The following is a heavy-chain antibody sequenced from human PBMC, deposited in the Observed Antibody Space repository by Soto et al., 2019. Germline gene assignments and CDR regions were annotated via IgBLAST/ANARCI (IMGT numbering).Heavy chain of an antibody. CDR3: ARGINTDYCSVGSCYNPGYDYGMDV. CDR1: GGTFSSYA. D-gene: IGHD2-15*01. V-gene: IGHV1-69*01. CDR2: IIPIFGTA. J-gene: IGHJ6*02. Sequence: SVNVSFKASGGTFSSYAISWVRQAPGQGLEWMGGIIPIFGTANYAQKFQGRVTITADESTSTAYMELSSLRSEDTAVYYCARGINTDYCSVGSCYNPGYDYGMDVLG.